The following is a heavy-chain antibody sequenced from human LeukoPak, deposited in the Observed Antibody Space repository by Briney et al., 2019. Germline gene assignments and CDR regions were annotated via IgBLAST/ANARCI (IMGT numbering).Heavy chain of an antibody. CDR2: TYSGGNS. D-gene: IGHD4-17*01. Sequence: PGGCLRLSSAASLFTVRKTYTKCVSRAPRRGLGWGSGTYSGGNSYYTDSVTGRCTTCRHNYKNTLYLQMNSLIAEDTAVYYSARGVTTAFNAFDIWGQGTMVTVSS. J-gene: IGHJ3*02. CDR3: ARGVTTAFNAFDI. CDR1: LFTVRKTY. V-gene: IGHV3-53*01.